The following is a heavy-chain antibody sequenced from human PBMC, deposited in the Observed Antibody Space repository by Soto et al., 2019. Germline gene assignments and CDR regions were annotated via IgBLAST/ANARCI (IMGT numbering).Heavy chain of an antibody. CDR3: ARRGRSGYRLIDY. CDR1: GGSISSSSYY. CDR2: IYYSGST. D-gene: IGHD3-22*01. V-gene: IGHV4-39*01. J-gene: IGHJ4*02. Sequence: QLQLQESGPGLVKPSETLSLTCTVSGGSISSSSYYWDWIRQPPGKGLEWIGSIYYSGSTYYNPSLKSRVTLSVHTSQNQFSLKLSSVTAADTAVYYCARRGRSGYRLIDYWGQGTLVTVSS.